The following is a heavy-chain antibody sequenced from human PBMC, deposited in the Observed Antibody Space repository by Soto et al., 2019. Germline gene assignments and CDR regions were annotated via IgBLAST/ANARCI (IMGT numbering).Heavy chain of an antibody. D-gene: IGHD6-13*01. J-gene: IGHJ4*02. Sequence: PGGSLRLSCAASGFTFSSYGMHWVRQAPGKGLEWVAVISYDGSNKYYADSVKGRFTISRDNSKNTLYLQMNSLRAEDTAVYYCAKGAFRAAAPPGHYWGQGTLVTVSS. CDR3: AKGAFRAAAPPGHY. CDR2: ISYDGSNK. CDR1: GFTFSSYG. V-gene: IGHV3-30*18.